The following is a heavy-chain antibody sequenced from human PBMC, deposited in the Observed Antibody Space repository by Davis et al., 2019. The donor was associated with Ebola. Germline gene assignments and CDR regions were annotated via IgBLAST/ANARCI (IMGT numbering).Heavy chain of an antibody. Sequence: PGGSLRLSCAASGFTFDDYAMHWVRQAPGKGLEWVSGISWNSGSIGYADSVKGRFTISRDNAKNSLYLQMNSLRAEDTAVYYCARDLIAAAGTAYYYYGMDVWGQGTTVTVSS. CDR1: GFTFDDYA. CDR2: ISWNSGSI. V-gene: IGHV3-9*01. D-gene: IGHD6-13*01. CDR3: ARDLIAAAGTAYYYYGMDV. J-gene: IGHJ6*02.